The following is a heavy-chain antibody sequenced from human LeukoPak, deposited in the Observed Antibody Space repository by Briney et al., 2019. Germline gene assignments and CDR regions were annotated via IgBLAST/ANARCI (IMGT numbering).Heavy chain of an antibody. CDR3: ARELIGGATALEY. CDR1: GFTFSAYA. CDR2: IKDDGSKT. Sequence: GGSLRLSCSVSGFTFSAYAVTWVRQAPGKGLEWVANIKDDGSKTYYVTSVKGRFTISRDNSKDSLYLQMDSLRGDDTALYYCARELIGGATALEYWGQGTLVTVSS. J-gene: IGHJ4*02. V-gene: IGHV3-7*01. D-gene: IGHD1-26*01.